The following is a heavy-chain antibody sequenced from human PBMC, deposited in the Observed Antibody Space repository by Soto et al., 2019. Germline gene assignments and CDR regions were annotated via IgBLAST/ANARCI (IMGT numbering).Heavy chain of an antibody. D-gene: IGHD4-4*01. J-gene: IGHJ5*02. V-gene: IGHV5-51*01. CDR1: GYALPDYW. CDR3: ARREGDYSKLDH. Sequence: EESLKISCQGSGYALPDYWIAWVRQMPGKGLEEMGVIFPSDSDTRYSPSFQGQVIISVDTSINTAYLQFTSPKASDSAMYYCARREGDYSKLDHWGHGTLVTVSS. CDR2: IFPSDSDT.